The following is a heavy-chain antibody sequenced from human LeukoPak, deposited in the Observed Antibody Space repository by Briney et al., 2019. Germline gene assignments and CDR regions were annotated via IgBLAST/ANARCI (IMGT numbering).Heavy chain of an antibody. D-gene: IGHD2-15*01. CDR2: ITGSGGST. V-gene: IGHV3-23*01. J-gene: IGHJ4*02. CDR3: ARDSRDIAWCFDF. CDR1: GFTFSSYA. Sequence: PGGSLRLSCAASGFTFSSYAMGWVRQAPGKGLEWVSLITGSGGSTFYADSVKGRFTISRDNSKSTLYLQMNSLRAEDTAVYYCARDSRDIAWCFDFWGQGALVTVSS.